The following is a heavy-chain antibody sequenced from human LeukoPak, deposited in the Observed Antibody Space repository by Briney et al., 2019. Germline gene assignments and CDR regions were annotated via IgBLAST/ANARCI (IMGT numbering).Heavy chain of an antibody. D-gene: IGHD6-19*01. J-gene: IGHJ4*02. CDR3: AKNRDSSDYPRDFDY. CDR1: GFTFSSYS. CDR2: ISSSSSYI. V-gene: IGHV3-21*01. Sequence: GGSLRLSCAASGFTFSSYSMNWVRQAPGKGLEWVSSISSSSSYIYYADSVKGRFTISRDNARNSLYLQMNSLRAEDTAVYYCAKNRDSSDYPRDFDYWGQGTLVTVSS.